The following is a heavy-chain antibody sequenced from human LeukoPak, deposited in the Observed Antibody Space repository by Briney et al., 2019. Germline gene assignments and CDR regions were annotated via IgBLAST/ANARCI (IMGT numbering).Heavy chain of an antibody. D-gene: IGHD2-2*01. CDR1: GGTFSSYA. CDR3: ARSYQLLPPYAFDI. V-gene: IGHV1-69*13. J-gene: IGHJ3*02. CDR2: IIPIFGTA. Sequence: SVKVSCKASGGTFSSYAISWVRQAPGQGLEWMGGIIPIFGTANYAQKFQGRVTITADESTSTAYMELSSLRSEDTAVYYCARSYQLLPPYAFDIWGQGTMVTVSS.